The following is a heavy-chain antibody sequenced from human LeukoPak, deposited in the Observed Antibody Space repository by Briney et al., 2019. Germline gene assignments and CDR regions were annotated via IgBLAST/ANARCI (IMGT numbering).Heavy chain of an antibody. V-gene: IGHV1-2*02. J-gene: IGHJ6*03. CDR2: INPNSGGT. D-gene: IGHD6-6*01. Sequence: ASVKVSCKASGYTFTGYYIHWVRQAPGQGLEWMGWINPNSGGTNFAQNFQGRVTMTRATSISTAYMELSRLRSDDTAVYYCARAGSAKATRRRMDYYYFMDIWGNGTTVTVSS. CDR1: GYTFTGYY. CDR3: ARAGSAKATRRRMDYYYFMDI.